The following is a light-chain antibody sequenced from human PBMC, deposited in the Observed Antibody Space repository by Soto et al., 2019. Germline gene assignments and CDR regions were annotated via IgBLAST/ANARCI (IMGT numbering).Light chain of an antibody. V-gene: IGLV3-21*02. CDR2: DDS. J-gene: IGLJ3*02. CDR3: QVWDSSSALIV. Sequence: SYELTQPPSVSVAPGQTARITCGGTNIGSKSVHWYQQKPGQAPVLVVYDDSDRPSGIPERFSGSNSGNTATLTISRVEAGDEADYYCQVWDSSSALIVFGGGTQLTVL. CDR1: NIGSKS.